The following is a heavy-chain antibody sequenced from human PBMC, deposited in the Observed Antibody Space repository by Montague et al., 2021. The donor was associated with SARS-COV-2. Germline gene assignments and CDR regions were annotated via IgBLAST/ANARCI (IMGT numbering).Heavy chain of an antibody. D-gene: IGHD3-16*02. CDR3: ARVKSMITFGGVIVLFDY. CDR2: IYYSGST. Sequence: TLSLTCTVSGGSISNGGYYWSWIRQHPGKGLEWIGYIYYSGSTYYNPSLKSRVTISVDTSKNQFSLKLSSVTAADTAVYYCARVKSMITFGGVIVLFDYWGQGTLVTVSS. J-gene: IGHJ4*02. V-gene: IGHV4-31*03. CDR1: GGSISNGGYY.